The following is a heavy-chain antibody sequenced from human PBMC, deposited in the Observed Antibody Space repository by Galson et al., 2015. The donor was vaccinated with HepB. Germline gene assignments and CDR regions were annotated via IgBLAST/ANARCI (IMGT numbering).Heavy chain of an antibody. Sequence: ETLSLTCTVSGGSISSYYWSWIRQPPGKGLEWIGYIYYSGSTNYNPSLKSRVTISVDTSKNQFSLKLSSVTAADTAVYYCARQAALPLLSIAAAGTTPIYYYYGMDVWGQGTTVTVSS. CDR3: ARQAALPLLSIAAAGTTPIYYYYGMDV. V-gene: IGHV4-59*08. CDR1: GGSISSYY. CDR2: IYYSGST. J-gene: IGHJ6*02. D-gene: IGHD6-13*01.